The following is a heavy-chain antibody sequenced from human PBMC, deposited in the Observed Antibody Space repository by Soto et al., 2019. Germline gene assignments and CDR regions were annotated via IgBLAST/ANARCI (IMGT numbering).Heavy chain of an antibody. D-gene: IGHD6-13*01. J-gene: IGHJ5*02. Sequence: QLQLQESGSGLVKPSQTLSLTCAVSGGSISSGGYSWSWIRQPPGKGLEWIGYIYHSGSTYYNPSLKSRVTISVDRSKNQFSLKLSSVTAADTAVYYCARRKGDSSSLYKVNWFDPWGQGTLVTVSS. V-gene: IGHV4-30-2*01. CDR3: ARRKGDSSSLYKVNWFDP. CDR1: GGSISSGGYS. CDR2: IYHSGST.